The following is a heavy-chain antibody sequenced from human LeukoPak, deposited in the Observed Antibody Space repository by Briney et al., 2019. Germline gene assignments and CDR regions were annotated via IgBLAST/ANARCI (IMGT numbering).Heavy chain of an antibody. CDR3: TREKRYFDWFQADY. D-gene: IGHD3-9*01. CDR2: IRNKAYGGTA. CDR1: GFTFSDYA. J-gene: IGHJ4*02. V-gene: IGHV3-49*03. Sequence: GRSLRLSCTASGFTFSDYAMSWFRQAPGKGPEWVGFIRNKAYGGTAEYAAAVKGRFTISRDDSKTIAYLQMNSLKTEDTAVYYCTREKRYFDWFQADYWGQGTLVTVSS.